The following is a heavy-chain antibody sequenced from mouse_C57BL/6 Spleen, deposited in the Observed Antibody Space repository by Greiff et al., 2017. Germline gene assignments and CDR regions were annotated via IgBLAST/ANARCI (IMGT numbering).Heavy chain of an antibody. D-gene: IGHD2-5*01. V-gene: IGHV5-6*01. CDR1: GFTFSSYG. Sequence: EVQLVESGGDLVKPGGSLKLSCAASGFTFSSYGMPWVRQTPDKRLEWVATISSGGSYTYYPDSVKGRFTISRDNAKNTLYLQMSSLKSEDTAMYYCARHSDYSNYGGYFDYWGQGTTLTVSS. J-gene: IGHJ2*01. CDR2: ISSGGSYT. CDR3: ARHSDYSNYGGYFDY.